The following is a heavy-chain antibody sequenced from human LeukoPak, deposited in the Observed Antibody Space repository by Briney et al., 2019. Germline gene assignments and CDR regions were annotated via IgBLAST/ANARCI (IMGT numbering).Heavy chain of an antibody. CDR3: ARERDEVD. D-gene: IGHD1-26*01. CDR1: GFTFSSYA. Sequence: PGGSLRLSCAASGFTFSSYAMHWVRQAPGKGLEWVAVISYDGSNKYYADSVKGRFTISRDNSKNTLYLQMNSLRAEDTAVYYCARERDEVDWGQGTLVTVSS. CDR2: ISYDGSNK. V-gene: IGHV3-30-3*01. J-gene: IGHJ1*01.